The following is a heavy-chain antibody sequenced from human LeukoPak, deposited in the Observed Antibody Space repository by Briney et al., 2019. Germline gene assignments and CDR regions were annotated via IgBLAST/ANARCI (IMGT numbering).Heavy chain of an antibody. Sequence: PSETLSLTCTVSGGSISSYYWSWIRQSPGKGLEWIGYIYYSGITYYNPSLTSRVTISVDTSKNQFSLRLTSVTAADTAVYYCARHGSRALAGYFDYWGQGTLVTVSS. V-gene: IGHV4-59*08. J-gene: IGHJ4*02. D-gene: IGHD6-19*01. CDR1: GGSISSYY. CDR3: ARHGSRALAGYFDY. CDR2: IYYSGIT.